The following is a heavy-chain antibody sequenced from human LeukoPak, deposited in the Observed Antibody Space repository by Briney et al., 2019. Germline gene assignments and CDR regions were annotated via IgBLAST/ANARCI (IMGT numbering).Heavy chain of an antibody. CDR1: GYSIRSGYY. J-gene: IGHJ4*02. Sequence: SETLSLTCTVSGYSIRSGYYWGWIRQPPGKGLEWIGSMYHTGSTYYNASLQSRVTISIDMSKNQFSLRLSSVTAADTAMYYCVKSGGYGLVDYWGQGTLVTVSS. CDR2: MYHTGST. D-gene: IGHD6-19*01. CDR3: VKSGGYGLVDY. V-gene: IGHV4-38-2*02.